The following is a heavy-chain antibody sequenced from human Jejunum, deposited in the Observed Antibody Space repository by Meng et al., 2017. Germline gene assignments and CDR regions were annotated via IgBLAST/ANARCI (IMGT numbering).Heavy chain of an antibody. CDR2: INNDGSDT. CDR1: GFTFNNYW. D-gene: IGHD1-26*01. Sequence: EGPVVESGGGLVQPGGSLRLSCAASGFTFNNYWMHWVRQAPGKGLVWVSRINNDGSDTTYADSVKGRFTISRDNAQNMLYLQMNSLRAEDTAVYYCAKYSGSYHGVDSWGQGTLVTVSS. CDR3: AKYSGSYHGVDS. J-gene: IGHJ4*02. V-gene: IGHV3-74*01.